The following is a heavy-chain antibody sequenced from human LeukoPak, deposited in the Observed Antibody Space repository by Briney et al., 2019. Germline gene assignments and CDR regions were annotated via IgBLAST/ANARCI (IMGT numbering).Heavy chain of an antibody. Sequence: SETLSLTCAVSGGSISSSNWWSWVRQPPGKGLEWIGEIYHSGSTNYSPSLKSRVTISVDKSKNQFSLKLSSVTAADTAVYYCARGGAEILTGSTTFDYWGQGTLVTVSS. J-gene: IGHJ4*02. V-gene: IGHV4-4*02. CDR2: IYHSGST. CDR3: ARGGAEILTGSTTFDY. CDR1: GGSISSSNW. D-gene: IGHD3-9*01.